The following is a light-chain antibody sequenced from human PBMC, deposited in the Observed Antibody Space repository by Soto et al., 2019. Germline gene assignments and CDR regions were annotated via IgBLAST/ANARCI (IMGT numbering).Light chain of an antibody. V-gene: IGKV3-20*01. CDR1: QSVSNSF. Sequence: EIVLTQSPGTLSLSPGERATLSCRASQSVSNSFLAWYQQKPGQAPRLLIYGASSRATGIPDRFSGSGSEADFTLTISRLEPEDFAVYYCQQYGTSPWTFGQGTEVEIK. CDR2: GAS. CDR3: QQYGTSPWT. J-gene: IGKJ1*01.